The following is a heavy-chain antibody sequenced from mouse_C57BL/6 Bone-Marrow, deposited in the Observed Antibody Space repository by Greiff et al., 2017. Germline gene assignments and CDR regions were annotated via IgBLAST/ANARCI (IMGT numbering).Heavy chain of an antibody. Sequence: VQLQQPGAELVKPGASVKLSCKASGYTFTSYWMHWVKQRPGQGLEWIGMIHPNSGSTNYNEKFKSKATLTVDKSSSTAYRQLSSLTSEDSAVYYCAHYYGSSLYAMDYWGQGTSVTVSS. D-gene: IGHD1-1*01. V-gene: IGHV1-64*01. CDR1: GYTFTSYW. CDR2: IHPNSGST. J-gene: IGHJ4*01. CDR3: AHYYGSSLYAMDY.